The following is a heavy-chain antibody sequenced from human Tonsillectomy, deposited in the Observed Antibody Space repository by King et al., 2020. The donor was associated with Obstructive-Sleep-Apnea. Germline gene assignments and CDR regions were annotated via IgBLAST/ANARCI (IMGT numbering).Heavy chain of an antibody. Sequence: QLQESGPGLVKPSQTLSLTCTVSGASISSGGYYWSWIRQHPGKGLEWIGYIFYSGTTYYIPSLKSRLTISLDTSQNQFSLKLSSVTAADTAVYYCARGRKYYDSSDYYGEGIDPWGQGTLVTVSS. CDR3: ARGRKYYDSSDYYGEGIDP. J-gene: IGHJ5*02. CDR1: GASISSGGYY. CDR2: IFYSGTT. D-gene: IGHD3-22*01. V-gene: IGHV4-31*03.